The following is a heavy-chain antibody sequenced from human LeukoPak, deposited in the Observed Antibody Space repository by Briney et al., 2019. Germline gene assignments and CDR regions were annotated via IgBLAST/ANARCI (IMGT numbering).Heavy chain of an antibody. CDR2: IYYTGHT. CDR3: ARHPFASPFDY. D-gene: IGHD6-6*01. Sequence: PSETLSLTCTVSGGSISSYYWSWIRQPPGKGLEWIGYIYYTGHTHYNPSLKSRVTMSMDTSENQFSLKLSSVTAADTAVYYCARHPFASPFDYWGQGTLVPVPS. V-gene: IGHV4-59*08. CDR1: GGSISSYY. J-gene: IGHJ4*02.